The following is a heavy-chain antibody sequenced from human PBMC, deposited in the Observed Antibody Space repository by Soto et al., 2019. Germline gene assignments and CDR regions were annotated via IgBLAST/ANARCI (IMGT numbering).Heavy chain of an antibody. Sequence: GGSLRLSCAASGFTFSSYEMNWVRQAPGKGLEWVSYISNSGSTIYYADSVKGRFTISRDNAKNSLYLQMNSLRAEDTAVYYCARRNYDFWSGYSVFDYWGQGTLVTVSS. CDR3: ARRNYDFWSGYSVFDY. J-gene: IGHJ4*02. D-gene: IGHD3-3*01. CDR2: ISNSGSTI. V-gene: IGHV3-48*03. CDR1: GFTFSSYE.